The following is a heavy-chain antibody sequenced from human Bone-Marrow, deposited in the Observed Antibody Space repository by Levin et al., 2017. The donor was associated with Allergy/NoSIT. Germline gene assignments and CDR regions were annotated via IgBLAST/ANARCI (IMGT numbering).Heavy chain of an antibody. CDR1: GFTFSSYA. J-gene: IGHJ3*02. Sequence: GGSLRLSCAASGFTFSSYAMSWVRQAPGKGLEWVSAISGSGGSTYYADSVKGRFTISRDNSKNTLYLQMNSLRAEDTAVYYCATFEGGYSYGYQNAFDIWGQGTMVTVSS. CDR3: ATFEGGYSYGYQNAFDI. CDR2: ISGSGGST. V-gene: IGHV3-23*01. D-gene: IGHD5-18*01.